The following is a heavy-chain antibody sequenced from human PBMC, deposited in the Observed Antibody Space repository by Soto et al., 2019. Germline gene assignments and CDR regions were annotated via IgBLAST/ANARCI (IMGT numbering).Heavy chain of an antibody. CDR1: GYTCTSYY. J-gene: IGHJ3*02. CDR2: INPSGGST. CDR3: SRPPGPREAFDI. Sequence: ASVKVACKASGYTCTSYYMHWVRQAPGQGLEWMGIINPSGGSTSYAQKFQGRVTMTRDTSTSTVYMELSSLRSEDTAVYYCSRPPGPREAFDIWGQGTMVPVS. V-gene: IGHV1-46*03.